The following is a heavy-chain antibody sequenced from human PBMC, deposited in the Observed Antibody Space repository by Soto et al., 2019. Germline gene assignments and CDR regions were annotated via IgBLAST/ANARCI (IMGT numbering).Heavy chain of an antibody. J-gene: IGHJ6*02. CDR2: IDWDDDK. D-gene: IGHD3-9*01. V-gene: IGHV2-70*01. CDR1: GFSLSTSGMC. Sequence: SGPTLVNPTQTLTLTCTFSGFSLSTSGMCVSWIRQPPGKALEWLALIDWDDDKYYSTSLKTRLTISKDTSKNQVVLTMTNMDPVDTATYYCARIRTTYYDIVTGYPNYYYCGMDVWGQGTTVTVSS. CDR3: ARIRTTYYDIVTGYPNYYYCGMDV.